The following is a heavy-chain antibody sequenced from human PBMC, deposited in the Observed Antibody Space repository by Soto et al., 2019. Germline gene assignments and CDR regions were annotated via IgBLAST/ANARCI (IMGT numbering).Heavy chain of an antibody. CDR2: VSYDEITK. CDR3: AKPLGLLRRAMAQGSDY. V-gene: IGHV3-30*18. Sequence: GSLRLSCAASGFTFSSYGMNWVRQAPGKGLEWVAVVSYDEITKYYADSVKGRFTISRDNSKNTVYLQMNSLRPEDTAVYYCAKPLGLLRRAMAQGSDYWGQGTLVTVSS. CDR1: GFTFSSYG. D-gene: IGHD5-18*01. J-gene: IGHJ4*02.